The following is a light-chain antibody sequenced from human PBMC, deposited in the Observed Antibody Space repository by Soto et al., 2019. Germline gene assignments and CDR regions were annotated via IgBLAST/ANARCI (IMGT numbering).Light chain of an antibody. V-gene: IGKV3-20*01. J-gene: IGKJ3*01. Sequence: EIVLTQSPGTLSLSPGERATLSCRASQSVSSSYLAWYQQKPGQAPRLLIYGASSRATGIPGRFSGSGSGTDCTRTSSRLEPEDFAVYYGQQYGRSPFTCGPGTKVDIK. CDR3: QQYGRSPFT. CDR2: GAS. CDR1: QSVSSSY.